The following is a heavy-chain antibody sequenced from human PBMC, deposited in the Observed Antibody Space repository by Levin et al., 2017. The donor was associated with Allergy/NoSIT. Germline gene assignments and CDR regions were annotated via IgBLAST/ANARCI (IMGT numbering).Heavy chain of an antibody. CDR2: ISYDGSNK. V-gene: IGHV3-30-3*01. Sequence: GESLKISCAASGFTFSSYAMHWVRQAPGKGLEWVAVISYDGSNKYYADSVKGRFTISRDNSKNTLYLQMNSLRAEDTAVYYCARDLRYCSSTSCPGGMDVWGQGTTVTVSS. CDR3: ARDLRYCSSTSCPGGMDV. CDR1: GFTFSSYA. J-gene: IGHJ6*02. D-gene: IGHD2-2*01.